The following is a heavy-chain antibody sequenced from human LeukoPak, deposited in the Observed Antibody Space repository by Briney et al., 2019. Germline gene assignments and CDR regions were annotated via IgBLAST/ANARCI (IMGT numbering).Heavy chain of an antibody. J-gene: IGHJ3*02. V-gene: IGHV4-59*01. CDR1: GGSISSYY. D-gene: IGHD4-17*01. CDR3: ARGLGYGEYLVPFDI. Sequence: PSETLSLTCTVSGGSISSYYWSWIRQPPGKGLEWIGYIYYSGSTNYNPSLKSRVTISVDTSKNQFSLKLSSVTAADTAVYYCARGLGYGEYLVPFDIWGQGTLVTVPS. CDR2: IYYSGST.